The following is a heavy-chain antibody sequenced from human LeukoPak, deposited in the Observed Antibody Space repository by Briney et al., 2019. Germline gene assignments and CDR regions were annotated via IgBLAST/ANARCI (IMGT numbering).Heavy chain of an antibody. CDR2: IIPIFGTA. J-gene: IGHJ4*02. CDR1: GYTFTGYY. Sequence: SVKVSCKASGYTFTGYYIHWVRQAPGQGLEWMGGIIPIFGTANYAQKFQGRVTITTDESTSTAYMELSSLRSEDTAVYYCAGEAGSGSFVLDYWGQGTLVTVSS. D-gene: IGHD3-10*01. CDR3: AGEAGSGSFVLDY. V-gene: IGHV1-69*05.